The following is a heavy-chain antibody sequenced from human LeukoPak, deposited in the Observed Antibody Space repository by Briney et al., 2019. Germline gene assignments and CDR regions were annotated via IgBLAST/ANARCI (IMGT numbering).Heavy chain of an antibody. CDR2: ISYDGSNK. CDR1: GFTFSSYA. J-gene: IGHJ4*02. V-gene: IGHV3-30-3*01. D-gene: IGHD3-10*01. CDR3: ASITMVRGVPFRGPIDY. Sequence: PGGSLRLSCAASGFTFSSYAMHWVRQAPGKGLEWVAVISYDGSNKYYADSVKGRFTISRDSSKNTLYLQMNSLRAEDTAVYYCASITMVRGVPFRGPIDYWGQGTLVTVSS.